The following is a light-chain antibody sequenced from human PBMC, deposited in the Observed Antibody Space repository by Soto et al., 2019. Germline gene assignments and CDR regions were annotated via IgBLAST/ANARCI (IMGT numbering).Light chain of an antibody. J-gene: IGKJ1*01. CDR2: DAS. V-gene: IGKV1-5*01. Sequence: DIQMTQSPSPLSASVGDRFTITCRASQSMNDWLAWFQQKPGKAPQVLIYDASSLQSGVPSRFSGSGSGTEFTLTIDGLQPDDVATYYCLRYNAFSQTFGQGTKVEL. CDR3: LRYNAFSQT. CDR1: QSMNDW.